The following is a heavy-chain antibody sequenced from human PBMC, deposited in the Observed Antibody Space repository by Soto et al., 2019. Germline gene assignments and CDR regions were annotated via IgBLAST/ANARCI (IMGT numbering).Heavy chain of an antibody. V-gene: IGHV4-31*03. D-gene: IGHD3-10*01. CDR3: ARGKRGAHDY. J-gene: IGHJ4*02. CDR1: GGSISSGGYY. CDR2: IYSSGST. Sequence: QVQLQESGPGLVKPSQTLSLTCTVSGGSISSGGYYWSWIRQHPGKGLEWIGYIYSSGSTYYNTSLKSRVTISVDTSKNPFSLKLSSVTDADTAVYDCARGKRGAHDYLGQGTLVTVSS.